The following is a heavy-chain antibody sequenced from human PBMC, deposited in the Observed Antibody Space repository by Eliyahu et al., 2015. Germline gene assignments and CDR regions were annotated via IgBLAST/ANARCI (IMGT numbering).Heavy chain of an antibody. J-gene: IGHJ6*04. CDR1: GGTFSRYP. Sequence: QVHLMQSGAEVKKPGSSVKVSCKASGGTFSRYPISWVRQAPGHGLEWMGGIVPLLGTANXAQXXQDRXRITADEXTRTVYMEVSSLTSEDTAXYYCASDLGEXQESPEKYGMDVWGKGTTVIVSS. V-gene: IGHV1-69*01. D-gene: IGHD3-16*01. CDR3: ASDLGEXQESPEKYGMDV. CDR2: IVPLLGTA.